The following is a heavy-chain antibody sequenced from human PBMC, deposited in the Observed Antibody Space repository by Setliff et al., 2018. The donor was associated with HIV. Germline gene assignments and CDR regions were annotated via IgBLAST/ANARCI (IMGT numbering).Heavy chain of an antibody. CDR3: AEGGLGGGDYYFDF. CDR2: IVPIFGTA. J-gene: IGHJ4*02. Sequence: ASVKVSCKASGGTFSSYAVSYLRQAPGQGLEWMGGIVPIFGTANYAQKFQGRVTITADESTSTACMELKSLRSEDTAVYYCAEGGLGGGDYYFDFWGQGTLVTVSS. D-gene: IGHD2-21*02. CDR1: GGTFSSYA. V-gene: IGHV1-69*13.